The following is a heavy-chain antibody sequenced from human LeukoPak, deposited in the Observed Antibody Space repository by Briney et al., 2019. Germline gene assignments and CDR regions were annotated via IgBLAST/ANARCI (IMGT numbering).Heavy chain of an antibody. CDR3: AKRSRRLTIVRGVPREDV. J-gene: IGHJ6*02. Sequence: PGGSLRLSCAASGFTFSSYAMSWVRQAPGKGLEWVSAASGSGGSTYYADSVKGRFTISRDNSKNTVYLEMSSLRAEDTAVYYCAKRSRRLTIVRGVPREDVWGQGTTVTVSS. CDR2: ASGSGGST. CDR1: GFTFSSYA. D-gene: IGHD3-10*01. V-gene: IGHV3-23*01.